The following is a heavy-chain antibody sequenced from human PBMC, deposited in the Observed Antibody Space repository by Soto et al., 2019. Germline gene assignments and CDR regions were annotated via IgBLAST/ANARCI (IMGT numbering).Heavy chain of an antibody. V-gene: IGHV4-34*01. CDR3: ARGQLVWYRHLTPYHRDMDV. CDR2: ISHDGGT. CDR1: GGSFDDFY. J-gene: IGHJ6*02. Sequence: SETLSLTCAFYGGSFDDFYWSWVRQSPGKGLEWVGEISHDGGTNYSPSLASRVSISVDTSKNQFSLHLRFVTAADTGLYYCARGQLVWYRHLTPYHRDMDVWGQGTTVTVSS. D-gene: IGHD1-1*01.